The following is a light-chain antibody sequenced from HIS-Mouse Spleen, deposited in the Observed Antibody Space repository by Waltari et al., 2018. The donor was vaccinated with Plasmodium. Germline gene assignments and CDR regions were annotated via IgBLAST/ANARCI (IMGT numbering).Light chain of an antibody. V-gene: IGLV3-10*01. CDR2: EDS. CDR3: YSTDSSGNHRV. Sequence: SYELTQPPTVSVYPGQTARITCSGDALPNKYAYWSQQKSGQAPVLVIYEDSKRPSGIPERFSGSSSGTMATLTISGAQVEDEADYYCYSTDSSGNHRVFGGGTKLTVL. CDR1: ALPNKY. J-gene: IGLJ3*02.